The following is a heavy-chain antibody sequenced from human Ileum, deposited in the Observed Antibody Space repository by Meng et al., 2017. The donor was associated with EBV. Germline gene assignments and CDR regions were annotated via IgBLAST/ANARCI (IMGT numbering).Heavy chain of an antibody. V-gene: IGHV4-61*08. CDR2: VNYNGDS. Sequence: VPLHQPGPGLVRPSETLSLPCTVSGASVTSSGYYWSWLRQSPGKGLEWLGYVNYNGDSTYNPSLKSRVTIFIDTSKKQFYLNLTSATAADTAIYYCARDLRVGGAFDYWGQGTLVTVSS. D-gene: IGHD1-26*01. J-gene: IGHJ4*02. CDR3: ARDLRVGGAFDY. CDR1: GASVTSSGYY.